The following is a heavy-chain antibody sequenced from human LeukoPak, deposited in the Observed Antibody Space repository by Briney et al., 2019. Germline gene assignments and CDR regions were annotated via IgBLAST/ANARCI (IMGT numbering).Heavy chain of an antibody. CDR3: AREHHYYDSSGYYSPDHYGMDV. CDR1: GFTFSSYA. V-gene: IGHV3-30-3*01. J-gene: IGHJ6*02. D-gene: IGHD3-22*01. CDR2: ISYDGSNK. Sequence: GGSLRLSCAASGFTFSSYAMHWVRQAPGKGLEWVAVISYDGSNKYYADSVKGRFTISRDNSKNTLYLQMNSPRAEDTAVYYCAREHHYYDSSGYYSPDHYGMDVWGQGTTVTVSS.